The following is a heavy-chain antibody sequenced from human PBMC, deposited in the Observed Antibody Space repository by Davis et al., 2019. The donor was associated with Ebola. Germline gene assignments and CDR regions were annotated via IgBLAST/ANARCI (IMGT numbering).Heavy chain of an antibody. D-gene: IGHD2/OR15-2a*01. CDR1: GGSISSYY. V-gene: IGHV4-34*01. J-gene: IGHJ3*02. CDR3: ARAFLKGAFDI. CDR2: INHSGST. Sequence: PSETLSLTCTVSGGSISSYYWSWIRQPPGKGLEWIGEINHSGSTNYNPSLKSRVTISVDTSKNQFSLKLSSVTAADTAVYYCARAFLKGAFDIWGQGTMVTVSS.